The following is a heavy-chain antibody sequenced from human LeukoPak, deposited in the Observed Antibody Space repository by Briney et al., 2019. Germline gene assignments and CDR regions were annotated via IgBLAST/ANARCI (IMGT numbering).Heavy chain of an antibody. CDR3: ARAGGYCGSTSCYSGYYYYFMDV. D-gene: IGHD2-2*01. J-gene: IGHJ6*03. CDR1: GYTFTSYD. Sequence: AASVKVSCKASGYTFTSYDINWVRQAPGQGLEWMGWINPKSGVTDSKMKFQGRVTLTRDTSITTAYMELISLTSDDAAVYYCARAGGYCGSTSCYSGYYYYFMDVWGKGTTVTVSS. V-gene: IGHV1-2*02. CDR2: INPKSGVT.